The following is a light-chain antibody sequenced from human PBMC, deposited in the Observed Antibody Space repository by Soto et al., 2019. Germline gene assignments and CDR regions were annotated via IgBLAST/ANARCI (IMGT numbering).Light chain of an antibody. CDR2: DAS. CDR3: QQYNSFPLT. Sequence: IQRTQSASTLSASVGDRVTITCRASQKIGNWLAWYQQKPGKAPNLLIYDASSLGSGVPSRFSGSGSGTKFTLTISSLKTDDFATYYCQQYNSFPLTFGGGTKVDIK. CDR1: QKIGNW. J-gene: IGKJ4*01. V-gene: IGKV1-5*01.